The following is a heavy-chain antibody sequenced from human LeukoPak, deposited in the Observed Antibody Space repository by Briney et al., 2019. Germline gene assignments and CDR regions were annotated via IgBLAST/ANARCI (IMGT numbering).Heavy chain of an antibody. CDR1: GYTFTGYY. D-gene: IGHD3-9*01. V-gene: IGHV1-2*02. CDR3: ARDDKALRYFDWLHNWNGEPQGFDY. J-gene: IGHJ4*02. Sequence: ASVKVSCKASGYTFTGYYMHWVRQAPGQGLEWMGWINPNSGGTNYAQKFQGRVTMTRYTSISTAYMELSRLRSDDTAVYYCARDDKALRYFDWLHNWNGEPQGFDYWGQGTLVTVSS. CDR2: INPNSGGT.